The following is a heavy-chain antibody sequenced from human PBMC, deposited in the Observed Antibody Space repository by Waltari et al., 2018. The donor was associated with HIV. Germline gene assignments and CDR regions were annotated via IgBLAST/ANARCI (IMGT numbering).Heavy chain of an antibody. Sequence: EVQIVEAGGGLVQPGGSLRLFCTASGLPIRSVSVNWVRQTPGGGLEWIAFISSGGENTIYADAVRGRFTISRDNDRNSLSLDMKSLTVADTALYYCMTWRGFILGDAFDVWGQGTPVEVSS. V-gene: IGHV3-21*06. CDR2: ISSGGENT. CDR3: MTWRGFILGDAFDV. J-gene: IGHJ3*01. D-gene: IGHD3-3*02. CDR1: GLPIRSVS.